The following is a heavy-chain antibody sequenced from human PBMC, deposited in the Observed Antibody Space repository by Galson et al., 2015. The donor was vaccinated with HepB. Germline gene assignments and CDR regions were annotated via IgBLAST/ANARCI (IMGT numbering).Heavy chain of an antibody. D-gene: IGHD6-13*01. CDR2: ISSSSSTI. CDR3: ARSGSVAAAGYYFDY. CDR1: GFTFNSYS. Sequence: SLRLSCAASGFTFNSYSMNWVRQAPGKGLEWVSYISSSSSTIYYADSVKGRFTISRDNAKNSLYLQMNSLRAEDTAVYYCARSGSVAAAGYYFDYWGQGTLVTVSS. J-gene: IGHJ4*02. V-gene: IGHV3-48*01.